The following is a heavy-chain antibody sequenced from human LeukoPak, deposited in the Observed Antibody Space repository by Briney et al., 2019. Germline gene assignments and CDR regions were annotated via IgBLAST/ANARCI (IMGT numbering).Heavy chain of an antibody. D-gene: IGHD1-26*01. CDR3: TRESGAFSPFGF. V-gene: IGHV4-4*02. Sequence: SGTLSLTCAVSGGSILTTNWWSWVRQPPGKGLEWIGEVHLSGASNYNPSLKSRVNMSIDKSKNQLSLELTSVTAADTAVYYCTRESGAFSPFGFWGQGTLVTVSS. CDR2: VHLSGAS. CDR1: GGSILTTNW. J-gene: IGHJ4*02.